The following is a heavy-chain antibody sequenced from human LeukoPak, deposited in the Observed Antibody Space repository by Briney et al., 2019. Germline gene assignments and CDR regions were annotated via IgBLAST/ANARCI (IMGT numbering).Heavy chain of an antibody. CDR3: ARENYYYYYMDV. V-gene: IGHV3-21*01. CDR1: GFTFSSYS. Sequence: GGSLRLSCAASGFTFSSYSMNWVRQAPGKGLEWVSSISSSSSYIYYADSVKGRFTISRDSAKNSLYLQMNSLRAEDTAVYYCARENYYYYYMDVWGKGTTVTVSS. CDR2: ISSSSSYI. J-gene: IGHJ6*03.